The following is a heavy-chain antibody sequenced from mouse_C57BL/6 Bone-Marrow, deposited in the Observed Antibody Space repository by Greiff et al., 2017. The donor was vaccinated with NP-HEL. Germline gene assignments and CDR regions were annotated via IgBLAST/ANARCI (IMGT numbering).Heavy chain of an antibody. J-gene: IGHJ2*01. CDR3: AREGYWGYSPFDY. CDR1: GYTFTSYW. CDR2: IDPSDSST. D-gene: IGHD2-3*01. V-gene: IGHV1-69*01. Sequence: VQLQQPGAELVMPGASVKLSCKASGYTFTSYWMHWVKQRPGQGLEWIGEIDPSDSSTNYNQKFKGKSNLTVDKYSSTVYMQLSSLTSEDSAVYYCAREGYWGYSPFDYWGQGTTLTVSA.